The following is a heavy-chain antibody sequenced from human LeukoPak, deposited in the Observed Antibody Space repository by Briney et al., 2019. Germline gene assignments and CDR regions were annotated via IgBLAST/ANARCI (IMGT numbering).Heavy chain of an antibody. J-gene: IGHJ4*02. Sequence: GGSLRLSCAASGFTFSSYAIHWVRQAPGKGLEWVAVISYDGSNKYYADSVKGRFTISRDNSKNTLYLQMNSLRAEDTAVYYCARDSPYSQQQLAYYFDYWGQGTLVTVSS. CDR3: ARDSPYSQQQLAYYFDY. V-gene: IGHV3-30*04. CDR2: ISYDGSNK. CDR1: GFTFSSYA. D-gene: IGHD6-13*01.